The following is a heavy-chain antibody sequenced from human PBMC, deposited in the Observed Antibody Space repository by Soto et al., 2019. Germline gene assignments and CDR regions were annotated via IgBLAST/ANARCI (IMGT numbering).Heavy chain of an antibody. D-gene: IGHD6-6*01. CDR3: ARYSSSPNPQHYYYYGMDV. CDR2: IIPIFGTA. Sequence: QVQLVQSGAEVKKPGSSVKVSCKASGGTFSSYAISWVRQAPGQGLEWMGGIIPIFGTANYAQKFQGRVTITADESTSTAYMELSSLRSEDTAVYYCARYSSSPNPQHYYYYGMDVWGQGTTVTVSS. CDR1: GGTFSSYA. V-gene: IGHV1-69*01. J-gene: IGHJ6*02.